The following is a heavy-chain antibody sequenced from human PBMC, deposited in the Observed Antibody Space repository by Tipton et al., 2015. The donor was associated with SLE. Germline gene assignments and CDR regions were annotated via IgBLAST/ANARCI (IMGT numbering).Heavy chain of an antibody. V-gene: IGHV4-34*01. CDR3: ASGGSSGFYYYYYMDV. Sequence: TLSLTCAVYGGSFSGYYWSWIRQPPGKGLEWIGEINHSGSTNYNPSLKSRGTISVDTSKNQFSLKLSSVTAADTAVYYCASGGSSGFYYYYYMDVWGKGTTVTVSS. J-gene: IGHJ6*03. D-gene: IGHD6-19*01. CDR2: INHSGST. CDR1: GGSFSGYY.